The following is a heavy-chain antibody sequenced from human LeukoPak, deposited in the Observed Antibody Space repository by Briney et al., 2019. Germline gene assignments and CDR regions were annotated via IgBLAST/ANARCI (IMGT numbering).Heavy chain of an antibody. CDR3: AKVIVGATRPFYYFDY. V-gene: IGHV3-23*01. Sequence: GGSLRLSCVASGFSFNIYAMTWVRQTPGKGLEWVSAISTTGGSTHYADSVKGRFTISRDNPGYTLYLQMNSLRAEDTAVYYCAKVIVGATRPFYYFDYWGQGTLVTVSS. CDR1: GFSFNIYA. D-gene: IGHD1-26*01. CDR2: ISTTGGST. J-gene: IGHJ4*02.